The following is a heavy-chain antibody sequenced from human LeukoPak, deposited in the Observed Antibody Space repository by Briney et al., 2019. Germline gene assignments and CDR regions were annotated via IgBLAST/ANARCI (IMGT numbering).Heavy chain of an antibody. D-gene: IGHD6-6*01. CDR3: AKDHRPLVYYMDV. CDR1: GFTFSNYG. J-gene: IGHJ6*03. CDR2: IWYDGSNK. Sequence: GGSLRLSCEVSGFTFSNYGMHWVRQAPGKGLEWVAVIWYDGSNKYYADSVKGRFTISRDNSKNTLYLQMNSLRAEDTAVYYCAKDHRPLVYYMDVWGKGTTVTVSS. V-gene: IGHV3-33*06.